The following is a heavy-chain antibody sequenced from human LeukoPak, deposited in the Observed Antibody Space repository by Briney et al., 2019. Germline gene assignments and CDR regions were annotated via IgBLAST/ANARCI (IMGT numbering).Heavy chain of an antibody. J-gene: IGHJ4*02. V-gene: IGHV1-24*01. Sequence: GASVKVSCKVSGYTLTELSMHWVRQAPGKGLEWMGGFDPEDGETIYAQKFQGRVTMTEDTSTDTAYMELSSLRSEDTAVYYCATVTDSSGYLFHFDYWGQGTLVTVSS. D-gene: IGHD3-22*01. CDR1: GYTLTELS. CDR2: FDPEDGET. CDR3: ATVTDSSGYLFHFDY.